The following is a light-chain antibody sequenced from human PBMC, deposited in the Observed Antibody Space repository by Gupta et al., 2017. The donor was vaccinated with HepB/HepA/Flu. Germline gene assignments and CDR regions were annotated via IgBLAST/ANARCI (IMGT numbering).Light chain of an antibody. V-gene: IGKV3-11*01. CDR2: DAS. CDR1: QNVSSY. CDR3: QQRSNWPLT. J-gene: IGKJ4*01. Sequence: ESVLTQSTSTLSLSLGERATLSCRASQNVSSYLAWYQQKPGQAPRLLIYDASNMATGIPARFSGSGSGTDFTLTISSLEPEDFAVYYCQQRSNWPLTFGGGTKVEIK.